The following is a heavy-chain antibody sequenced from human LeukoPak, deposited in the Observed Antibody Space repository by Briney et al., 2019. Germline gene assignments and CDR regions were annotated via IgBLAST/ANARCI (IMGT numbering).Heavy chain of an antibody. V-gene: IGHV1-46*01. Sequence: ASVKVSCKASGYTFTSYYMHWVRQAPGQGLEWVGIINPSGGSTSYAQKFQGRVTMTRDTSTSTVYMELSSLRSEDTAVYYCARSADTAMATGAFDIWGQGTMVTVSS. CDR3: ARSADTAMATGAFDI. D-gene: IGHD5-18*01. CDR1: GYTFTSYY. J-gene: IGHJ3*02. CDR2: INPSGGST.